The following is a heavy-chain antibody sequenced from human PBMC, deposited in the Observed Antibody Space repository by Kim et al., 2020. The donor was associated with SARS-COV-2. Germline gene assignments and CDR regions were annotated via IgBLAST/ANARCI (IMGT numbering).Heavy chain of an antibody. D-gene: IGHD3-10*01. CDR2: ISYDGSNK. CDR1: GFTFSSYG. Sequence: GGSLRLSCAASGFTFSSYGMHWVRQAPGKGLEWVAVISYDGSNKYYADSVKGRFTISRDNSKNTLYLQMNSLRAEDTAVYYCAKGDLWFGELSQSPDGLWYWGQGTLVTVSS. CDR3: AKGDLWFGELSQSPDGLWY. V-gene: IGHV3-30*18. J-gene: IGHJ4*02.